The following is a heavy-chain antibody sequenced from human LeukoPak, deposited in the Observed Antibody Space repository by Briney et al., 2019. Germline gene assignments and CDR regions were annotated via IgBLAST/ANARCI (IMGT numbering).Heavy chain of an antibody. V-gene: IGHV3-21*01. D-gene: IGHD5-18*01. J-gene: IGHJ4*02. CDR2: ISSSSSYI. Sequence: GGSLRLSCAASGFTFSSYSMNWVRQAPGKGLEWVSSISSSSSYIYYADSVKGRFTISRDNAKNSLYLQMNGLRAEDTAVYYCARDRVDTAMGANFDYWGQGTLVTVSS. CDR3: ARDRVDTAMGANFDY. CDR1: GFTFSSYS.